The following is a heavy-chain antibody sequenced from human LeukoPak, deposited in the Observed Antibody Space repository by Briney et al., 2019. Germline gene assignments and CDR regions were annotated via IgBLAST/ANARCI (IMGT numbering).Heavy chain of an antibody. Sequence: SETLSLTCSVSGGSFSSGGHYWSWIRQHPGKGLEWLGYIYNTGNTYYNPSLKSRITISIDTSKNQFSLKLSSVTAADTAVYFCARALDYYDTSGYYPIHYHFYGMDVWGQGTTVTVSS. CDR3: ARALDYYDTSGYYPIHYHFYGMDV. D-gene: IGHD3-22*01. V-gene: IGHV4-31*02. J-gene: IGHJ6*02. CDR1: GGSFSSGGHY. CDR2: IYNTGNT.